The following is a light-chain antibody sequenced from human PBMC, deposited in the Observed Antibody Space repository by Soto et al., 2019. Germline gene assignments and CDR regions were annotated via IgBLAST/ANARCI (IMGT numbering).Light chain of an antibody. CDR3: QQSYSTWT. CDR1: QSISRF. J-gene: IGKJ1*01. Sequence: DIHMTQSPSCLSASVGDRVSFTCRASQSISRFLNWYQQKPGKSPKLLIYAASSLQSGVPSRFSGSGSGTDFTFTISSLQPEDFATYYCQQSYSTWTFGQGTKVDIK. CDR2: AAS. V-gene: IGKV1-39*01.